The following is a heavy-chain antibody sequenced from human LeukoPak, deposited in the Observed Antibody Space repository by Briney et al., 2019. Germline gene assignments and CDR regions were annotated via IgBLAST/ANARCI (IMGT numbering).Heavy chain of an antibody. CDR1: GFTFSNYA. Sequence: TLPLSCAAAGFTFSNYAMHWVRKAGKKGLEALAIISYDGSNNYFYGLVIRLITISRDNSKNTLYLQMNSLRAEDTAVYYCARDRYGDFNFDYWGQGTLGTVTS. J-gene: IGHJ4*02. V-gene: IGHV3-30-3*01. CDR3: ARDRYGDFNFDY. D-gene: IGHD4-17*01. CDR2: ISYDGSNN.